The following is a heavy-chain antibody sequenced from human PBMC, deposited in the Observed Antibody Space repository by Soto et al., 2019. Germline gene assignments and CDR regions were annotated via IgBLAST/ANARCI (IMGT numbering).Heavy chain of an antibody. CDR1: GFIFRTYA. CDR2: INNGGGST. J-gene: IGHJ4*02. D-gene: IGHD6-19*01. V-gene: IGHV3-23*01. CDR3: VKGSSGGRPYYFEF. Sequence: GGSLRLSCEASGFIFRTYAMSWVRQAPGKGLDWVSGINNGGGSTYYAESVRGRFTISRDNSKNTLDLQMNSLSAEDTAVYFCVKGSSGGRPYYFEFWGQGALVTVSS.